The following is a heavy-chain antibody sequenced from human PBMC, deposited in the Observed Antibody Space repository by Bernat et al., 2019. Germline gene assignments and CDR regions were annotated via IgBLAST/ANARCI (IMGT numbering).Heavy chain of an antibody. Sequence: EVQLLESGGGLVQPGGSLRLSCAASGFTFASYAMGWVRQAPGKGLDWVSALSGSGGATYYEDSVKGRFTISRDNSMNTLYLQMNNLGAEDTALYYCARQSPVYDSSGWPWYFQDWGQGTLVTVSS. CDR3: ARQSPVYDSSGWPWYFQD. J-gene: IGHJ1*01. D-gene: IGHD3-22*01. V-gene: IGHV3-23*01. CDR2: LSGSGGAT. CDR1: GFTFASYA.